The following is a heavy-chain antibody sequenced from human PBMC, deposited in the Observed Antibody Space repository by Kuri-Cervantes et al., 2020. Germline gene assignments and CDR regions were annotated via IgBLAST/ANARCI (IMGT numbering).Heavy chain of an antibody. CDR1: GFTFDDYA. D-gene: IGHD1-14*01. J-gene: IGHJ4*02. V-gene: IGHV3-9*01. Sequence: GGSLRLSCAASGFTFDDYAMHWVRQAPGKGLEWVSGISWNSDDIDYADSVKGRFTISRDNATNSLYLQMNSLRAEDTAVYYCARVPPDHWGQGTLVTVSS. CDR2: ISWNSDDI. CDR3: ARVPPDH.